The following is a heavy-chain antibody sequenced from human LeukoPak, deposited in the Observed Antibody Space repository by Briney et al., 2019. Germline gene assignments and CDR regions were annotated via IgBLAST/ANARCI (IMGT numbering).Heavy chain of an antibody. V-gene: IGHV3-7*01. CDR2: IKQDGSEK. Sequence: PGGSLRLSCAASGFIFSGYWMSWVRQAPGKGLEWVANIKQDGSEKYYVDSVKGRFTISRDNAKSSLYLQMNSLRAEDTAVYYCARDNHGDWYYYYMDVWGKGTTVTVSS. CDR3: ARDNHGDWYYYYMDV. J-gene: IGHJ6*03. D-gene: IGHD4-17*01. CDR1: GFIFSGYW.